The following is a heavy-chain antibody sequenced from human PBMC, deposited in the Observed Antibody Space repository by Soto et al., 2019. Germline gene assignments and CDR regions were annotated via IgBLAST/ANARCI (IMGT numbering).Heavy chain of an antibody. Sequence: GGSLRLSCAASGLTFNNYAIHWVRQAPGKGLEWLAAISHDGNNKYYADSVRGRFTISRDNSRNTLYLQMNNLTVEDTAMFYCARDLISIFPHVSHDVMTVSGQGTSVTVS. CDR1: GLTFNNYA. J-gene: IGHJ6*02. D-gene: IGHD3-3*01. V-gene: IGHV3-30-3*01. CDR3: ARDLISIFPHVSHDVMTV. CDR2: ISHDGNNK.